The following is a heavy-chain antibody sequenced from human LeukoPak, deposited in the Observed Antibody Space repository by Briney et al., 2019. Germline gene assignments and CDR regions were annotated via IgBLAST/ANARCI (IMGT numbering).Heavy chain of an antibody. CDR2: INSDGSST. D-gene: IGHD4-17*01. Sequence: GGSLRLSCAASGFTFSSYWMHWVRQAPGKGLVWVSRINSDGSSTSYADSVKGRFTISRDNAKNTLYLQMNSLRAEDTAVYYCARDGTTVTAGSYCYYYYMDVWGKGTTVTVSS. CDR3: ARDGTTVTAGSYCYYYYMDV. CDR1: GFTFSSYW. J-gene: IGHJ6*03. V-gene: IGHV3-74*01.